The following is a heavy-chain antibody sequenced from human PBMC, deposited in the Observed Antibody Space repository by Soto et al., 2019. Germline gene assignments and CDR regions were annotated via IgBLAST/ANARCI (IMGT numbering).Heavy chain of an antibody. CDR2: ISSTTNYI. CDR1: GFTFTRYS. J-gene: IGHJ4*02. V-gene: IGHV3-21*06. Sequence: VQLVESGGGSVQPGGSLRLSCSASGFTFTRYSMNWVRQAPGKGLEWVSSISSTTNYIYYGDSMKGRFTISRDNAKNSLYLEMNSLRAEDTAVYYCARESEDLTSNFDYWGQGTLVTVSS. CDR3: ARESEDLTSNFDY.